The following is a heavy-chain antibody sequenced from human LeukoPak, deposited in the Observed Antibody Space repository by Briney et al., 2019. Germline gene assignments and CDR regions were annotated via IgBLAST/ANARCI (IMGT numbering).Heavy chain of an antibody. CDR3: ARGAYSSGWYVWFDP. V-gene: IGHV1-69*06. D-gene: IGHD6-19*01. J-gene: IGHJ5*02. Sequence: GASVKVSCKASGGTFSSYAISWVRQAPGQGLEWMGGIIPIFGTANYAQKFQGRVTITADKSTSTAYMELSSLRSEDTAVYYCARGAYSSGWYVWFDPWGQGTLVTVSS. CDR1: GGTFSSYA. CDR2: IIPIFGTA.